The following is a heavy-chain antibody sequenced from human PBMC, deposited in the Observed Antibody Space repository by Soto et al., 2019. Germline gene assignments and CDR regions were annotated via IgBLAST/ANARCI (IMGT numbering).Heavy chain of an antibody. Sequence: QVHLVESGGGVVQPGRSLRLSCAASGFTFSNYGMHWVRQAPGKGLEWVSYVWYDGTNSHYAGSVRGRFTISRDNSKNMLFLEMTHLTAEDTAVYYCGRDDGSGPDYWGQGTLVTVSS. CDR2: VWYDGTNS. J-gene: IGHJ4*02. D-gene: IGHD3-10*01. CDR3: GRDDGSGPDY. V-gene: IGHV3-33*01. CDR1: GFTFSNYG.